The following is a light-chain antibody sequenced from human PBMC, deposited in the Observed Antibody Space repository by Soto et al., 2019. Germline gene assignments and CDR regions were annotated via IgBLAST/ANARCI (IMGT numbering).Light chain of an antibody. CDR3: CSYVGGYSYV. Sequence: QSALTQPRSVSGSPGQSVTVSCIGTSSDVGDYNSVSWYQQHPGKAPKLMIYDVSKRPSGVPDRFYGSKSGNTASLTISGLQAEDEADYYCCSYVGGYSYVFGIGTKVTVL. CDR2: DVS. V-gene: IGLV2-11*01. CDR1: SSDVGDYNS. J-gene: IGLJ1*01.